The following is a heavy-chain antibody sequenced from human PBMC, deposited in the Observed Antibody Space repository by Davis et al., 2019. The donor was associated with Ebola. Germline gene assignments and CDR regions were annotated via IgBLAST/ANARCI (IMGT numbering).Heavy chain of an antibody. CDR1: GYTFTSYG. CDR2: ISAYNGNT. CDR3: ARSDHYYYGMDV. J-gene: IGHJ6*02. Sequence: AASVKVSCKASGYTFTSYGISWVRHAPGQGLEWMGWISAYNGNTNYAQKLQGRVTMTTDTTTSTAYMELRSLRPDDTAVYYCARSDHYYYGMDVWGQGTTVTVSS. V-gene: IGHV1-18*01.